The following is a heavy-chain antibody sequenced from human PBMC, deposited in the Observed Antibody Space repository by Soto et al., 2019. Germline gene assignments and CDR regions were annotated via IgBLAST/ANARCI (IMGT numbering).Heavy chain of an antibody. CDR1: GFTFSSYA. Sequence: GGSLRLSCAASGFTFSSYAMSWVRQAPGKGLEWVSAISGSGGSTYYADSVKGRFTISRDNSKNTLYLQMNSLRAGDTAVYDCANGPTPSEPLLRQWLAHYYYYGMDVWGQGTTVTVSS. V-gene: IGHV3-23*01. D-gene: IGHD6-19*01. CDR3: ANGPTPSEPLLRQWLAHYYYYGMDV. J-gene: IGHJ6*02. CDR2: ISGSGGST.